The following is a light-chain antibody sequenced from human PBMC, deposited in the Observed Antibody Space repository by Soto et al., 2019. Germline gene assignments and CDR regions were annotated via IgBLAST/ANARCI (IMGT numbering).Light chain of an antibody. CDR1: SSDVGGYNY. CDR3: SSYKRGRTHV. CDR2: DVT. J-gene: IGLJ1*01. Sequence: SALTQPASVSGSPGQSITVSCTGTSSDVGGYNYVSWYQQHPGKAPRLMIYDVTNRPSGVSNRFSGSKSGNTASLTISGLQAEDEADSYCSSYKRGRTHVFGTGTEVTVL. V-gene: IGLV2-14*01.